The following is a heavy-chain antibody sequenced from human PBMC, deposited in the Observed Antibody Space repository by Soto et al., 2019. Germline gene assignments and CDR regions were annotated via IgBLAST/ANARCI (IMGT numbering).Heavy chain of an antibody. CDR1: GGSFSGYY. CDR2: INHSGST. Sequence: SETLSLTCAVYGGSFSGYYWSWIRQPPGKGLEWIGEINHSGSTNYNPSLKSRVTISVDTSKNQFSLKLSSVTAADTAVYYCARGALLRYFDWLLEPIWFDPWGQGTLVTVSS. J-gene: IGHJ5*02. CDR3: ARGALLRYFDWLLEPIWFDP. V-gene: IGHV4-34*01. D-gene: IGHD3-9*01.